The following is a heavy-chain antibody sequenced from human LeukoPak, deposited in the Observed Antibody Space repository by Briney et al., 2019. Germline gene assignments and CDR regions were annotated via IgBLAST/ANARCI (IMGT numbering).Heavy chain of an antibody. J-gene: IGHJ4*02. CDR3: ATSSSTGSTLWY. CDR2: IWYDGSNK. CDR1: GFTFSSYG. Sequence: GGSLRLSCAASGFTFSSYGMHWVRQAPGKGLEWVAVIWYDGSNKYYADSVKGRFTISRDNSKNTLYLQMNSLRAEDTAVYYCATSSSTGSTLWYWGQGTLVTVSS. V-gene: IGHV3-33*01. D-gene: IGHD2-8*02.